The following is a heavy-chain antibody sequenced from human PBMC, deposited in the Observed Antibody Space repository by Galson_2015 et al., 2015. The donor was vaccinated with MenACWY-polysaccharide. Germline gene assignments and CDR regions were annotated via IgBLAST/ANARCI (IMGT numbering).Heavy chain of an antibody. CDR2: IFPGDSDT. V-gene: IGHV5-51*01. CDR3: ARSNPNYDILTGYRPFEY. CDR1: GFRFTTHW. Sequence: QSGAEVKKPGESLKISCKGSGFRFTTHWIGWVRQMPGKGLEWMGIIFPGDSDTRYSPSFEGQVTTSADKSISTAYLQWSSLKTSDTAMYYCARSNPNYDILTGYRPFEYWGQGSLVTVSS. J-gene: IGHJ4*02. D-gene: IGHD3-9*01.